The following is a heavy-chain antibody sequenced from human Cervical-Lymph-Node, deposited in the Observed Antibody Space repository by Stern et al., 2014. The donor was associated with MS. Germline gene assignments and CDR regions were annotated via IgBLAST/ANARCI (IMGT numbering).Heavy chain of an antibody. V-gene: IGHV1-69*01. CDR3: ARDWSVDTAMTLS. D-gene: IGHD5-18*01. CDR2: IIPIFGTA. J-gene: IGHJ4*02. Sequence: QVQLGQSGAEVKNPGASVKVSCKASGSTFRSYATPWARQAPRQALEWMGGIIPIFGTANYAQKFQGRVTITADESTSTAYMELSSLRSEDTAVYYCARDWSVDTAMTLSWGQGTLVTVSS. CDR1: GSTFRSYA.